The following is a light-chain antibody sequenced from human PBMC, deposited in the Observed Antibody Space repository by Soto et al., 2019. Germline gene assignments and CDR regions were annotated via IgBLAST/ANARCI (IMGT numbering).Light chain of an antibody. CDR2: EGT. Sequence: QSALTQPASVSGSPGQSITISCTGTSSDVGSYNLVSWYQQHPGKAPKLIIYEGTHRPSGVSNRFSGSKSGNTASLTISGLQAEDEAHYYCSSDAGRVVFGGGTKVTVL. J-gene: IGLJ2*01. CDR1: SSDVGSYNL. V-gene: IGLV2-23*01. CDR3: SSDAGRVV.